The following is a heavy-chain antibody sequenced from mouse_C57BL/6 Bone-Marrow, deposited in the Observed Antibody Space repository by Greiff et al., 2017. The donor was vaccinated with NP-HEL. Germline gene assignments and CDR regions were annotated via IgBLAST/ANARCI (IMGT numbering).Heavy chain of an antibody. CDR3: ARTFTTVVPYYAMDY. J-gene: IGHJ4*01. V-gene: IGHV5-16*01. D-gene: IGHD1-1*01. Sequence: EVQRVESEGGLVQPGSSMKLSCTASGFAFSDYYMAWVRQVPEKGLEWVANINYDGSSTYYLDSLKSRFIISRDNAKNILYLQMSSLKSEDTATYYCARTFTTVVPYYAMDYWGQGTSVTVSS. CDR2: INYDGSST. CDR1: GFAFSDYY.